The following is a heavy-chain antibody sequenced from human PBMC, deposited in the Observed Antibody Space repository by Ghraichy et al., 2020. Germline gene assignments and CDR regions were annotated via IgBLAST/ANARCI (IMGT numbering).Heavy chain of an antibody. CDR2: IKQDGSEK. Sequence: GGSLRLSCAASGFTFSSYWMSWVRQAPGKGLEWVANIKQDGSEKYYVDSVKGRFTISRDNAKDSLFLQMNSLRAEDTAVYFCARQHHFVDYWGQGTLVTVSS. D-gene: IGHD6-13*01. CDR3: ARQHHFVDY. J-gene: IGHJ4*02. CDR1: GFTFSSYW. V-gene: IGHV3-7*01.